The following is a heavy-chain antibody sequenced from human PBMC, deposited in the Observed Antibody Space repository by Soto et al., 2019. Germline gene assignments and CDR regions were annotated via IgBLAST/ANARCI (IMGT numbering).Heavy chain of an antibody. CDR3: AKDRVSVFGVVTPQGYYYGMDV. V-gene: IGHV3-23*01. D-gene: IGHD3-3*02. CDR1: GFTFSSYA. CDR2: ISGSGGST. Sequence: PGGSLRLSXAASGFTFSSYAMSWVRQAPGKGLEWVSAISGSGGSTYYADSVKGRFTISRDNSKNTLYLQMNSLRAEDTAVYYCAKDRVSVFGVVTPQGYYYGMDVWGQGTTVTVS. J-gene: IGHJ6*02.